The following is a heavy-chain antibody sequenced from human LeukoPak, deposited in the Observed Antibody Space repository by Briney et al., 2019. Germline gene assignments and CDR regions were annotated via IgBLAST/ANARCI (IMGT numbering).Heavy chain of an antibody. CDR3: PGWGHVAAPGFDAFHI. D-gene: IGHD6-6*01. Sequence: SETLSLTCTVPGGSISSYYWSWIREPPGMGLPWIGVIYYSGSTNYNTSLKSRVAISVDTSKNHVSLKLSSLTATDTAVYYCPGWGHVAAPGFDAFHICGQGALVTVSS. CDR1: GGSISSYY. J-gene: IGHJ3*02. CDR2: IYYSGST. V-gene: IGHV4-59*13.